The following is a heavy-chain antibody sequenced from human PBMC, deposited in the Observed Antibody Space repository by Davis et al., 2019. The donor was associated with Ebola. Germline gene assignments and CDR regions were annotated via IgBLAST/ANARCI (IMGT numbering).Heavy chain of an antibody. V-gene: IGHV3-23*01. CDR1: GFTFSSYA. CDR3: AKVDTAMVRIGIAVAGTLDY. Sequence: PGGSLRLSCAASGFTFSSYAMSWVRQAPGKGLEWVSAISGSGGSTYYADSVKGRFTISRDNSKNTLYLQMNSLRAEDTAVYYCAKVDTAMVRIGIAVAGTLDYWGQGTLVTVSS. D-gene: IGHD5-18*01. J-gene: IGHJ4*02. CDR2: ISGSGGST.